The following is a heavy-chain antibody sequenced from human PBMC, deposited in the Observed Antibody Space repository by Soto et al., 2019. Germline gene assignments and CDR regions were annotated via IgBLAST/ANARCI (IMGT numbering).Heavy chain of an antibody. J-gene: IGHJ6*02. D-gene: IGHD3-22*01. CDR3: ARVNSPYYYDSSGYYFYYYYYGMDV. V-gene: IGHV4-59*01. Sequence: SETLSLTCAVYGGSFSGYYWSWIRQPPGKGLEWIGYIYYSGSTNYNPSLKSRVTISVDTSKNQFSLKLSSVTAADTAVYYCARVNSPYYYDSSGYYFYYYYYGMDVWGQGTTVNV. CDR1: GGSFSGYY. CDR2: IYYSGST.